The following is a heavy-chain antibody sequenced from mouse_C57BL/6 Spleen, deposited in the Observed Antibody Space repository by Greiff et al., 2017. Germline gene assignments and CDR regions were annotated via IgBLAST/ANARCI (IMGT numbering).Heavy chain of an antibody. V-gene: IGHV1-69*01. J-gene: IGHJ3*01. CDR2: IDPSDSYT. D-gene: IGHD1-1*01. Sequence: QVQLQQPGAELVMPGASVTLSCKASGYTFTSYWMHWVKQRPGQGLEWIGEIDPSDSYTNYNQKFNGKSTLTVDKSSSTAYMQLSSLTSEDSAVYYCARHYYGSSYWFAYWGQGTLVTVSA. CDR1: GYTFTSYW. CDR3: ARHYYGSSYWFAY.